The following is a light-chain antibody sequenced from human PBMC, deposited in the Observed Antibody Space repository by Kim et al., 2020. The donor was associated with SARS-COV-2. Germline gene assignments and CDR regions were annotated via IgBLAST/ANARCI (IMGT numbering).Light chain of an antibody. Sequence: QSALTQPPSVSGSPGQSVTISCTGTSSDVGSNNRVSWYQQSPGTAPKLMIFEVSNRPSGVPDRFSGSKSGNTASLTISGLQAEDEADYYCSSYTGSSTGVFGGGTRLTVL. CDR1: SSDVGSNNR. J-gene: IGLJ2*01. CDR3: SSYTGSSTGV. CDR2: EVS. V-gene: IGLV2-18*02.